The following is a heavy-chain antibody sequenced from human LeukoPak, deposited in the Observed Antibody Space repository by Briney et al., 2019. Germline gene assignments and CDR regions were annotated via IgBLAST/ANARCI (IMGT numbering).Heavy chain of an antibody. V-gene: IGHV3-23*01. Sequence: GASVKVSCKASGGTFSSYAMSWVRQAPGKGLEWVSAISGSGGSTYYADSVKGRFTISRDNSKNTLYLQMNSLRAEDTAVYYCAKLAPGYSGSRPVDYWGQGTLVTVSS. CDR2: ISGSGGST. CDR1: GGTFSSYA. CDR3: AKLAPGYSGSRPVDY. D-gene: IGHD1-26*01. J-gene: IGHJ4*02.